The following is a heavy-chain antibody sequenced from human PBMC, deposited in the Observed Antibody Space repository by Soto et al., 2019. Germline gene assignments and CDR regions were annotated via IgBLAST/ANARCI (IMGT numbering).Heavy chain of an antibody. V-gene: IGHV3-21*06. J-gene: IGHJ4*02. CDR2: ISSTTNYI. Sequence: LRLSCAASGFIFTRYSMNWVRQAPGKGLEWVSSISSTTNYIYYGDSMKGRFTISRDNAKNSLYLEMNSLRAEDTAVYYCARESEDLTSKFDYWGQGTLVTVSS. CDR1: GFIFTRYS. CDR3: ARESEDLTSKFDY.